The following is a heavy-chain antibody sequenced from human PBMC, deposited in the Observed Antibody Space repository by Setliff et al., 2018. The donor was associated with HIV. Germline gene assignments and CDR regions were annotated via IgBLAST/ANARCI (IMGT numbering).Heavy chain of an antibody. Sequence: ASVKVSCKPSGYTFTNYNIHWVRQAPGQGLEWMGILNPSYGSASYAQKFQGRVTMTRDTSTSTVYMELYSLRSEDTAVYYCAKTEGYGDEYNWFDPWGQGTLVTVSS. CDR1: GYTFTNYN. J-gene: IGHJ5*02. CDR3: AKTEGYGDEYNWFDP. D-gene: IGHD4-17*01. CDR2: LNPSYGSA. V-gene: IGHV1-46*01.